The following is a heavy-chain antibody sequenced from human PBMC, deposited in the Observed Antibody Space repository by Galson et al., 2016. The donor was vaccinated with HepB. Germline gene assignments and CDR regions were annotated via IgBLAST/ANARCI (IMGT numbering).Heavy chain of an antibody. V-gene: IGHV4-39*01. CDR1: GGSISSVSYY. CDR2: MYYSGDT. D-gene: IGHD3-10*01. Sequence: TLSLTCTVSGGSISSVSYYWGWIRQSPGRGLGWIGSMYYSGDTYHNPSLKSRVSISVDTSKNQFSLKLSSVTAADTAVYYCATTLWFGESPNWFDPWGQGTLVTVSS. J-gene: IGHJ5*02. CDR3: ATTLWFGESPNWFDP.